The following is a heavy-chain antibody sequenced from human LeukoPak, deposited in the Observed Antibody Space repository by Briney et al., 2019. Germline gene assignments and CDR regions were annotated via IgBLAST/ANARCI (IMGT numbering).Heavy chain of an antibody. CDR3: AKDLGRYRNNFFDY. Sequence: HPGGSLRLSCAASGFTFSSIAMSWVRQAPDKGLEWVSTISGSGGGTYYADSVKGRFTISRDDSKNTPYLQMNSLRADDTAVYYCAKDLGRYRNNFFDYWGQGNLVTVSS. J-gene: IGHJ4*02. V-gene: IGHV3-23*01. D-gene: IGHD1-26*01. CDR2: ISGSGGGT. CDR1: GFTFSSIA.